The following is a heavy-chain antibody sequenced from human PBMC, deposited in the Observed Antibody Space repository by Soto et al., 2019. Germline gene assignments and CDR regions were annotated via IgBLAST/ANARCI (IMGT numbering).Heavy chain of an antibody. Sequence: QVQLVQSGAEVKKPGSSVKVSCKASGGTFSSYTISWVRQAPGQGLEWMGRIIPILGIANYAQKFQGRVTMTADKSTSTAYMELSSLRSEDTAVYYCARGAVAGTRGDYWGQGTLVTVSS. J-gene: IGHJ4*02. D-gene: IGHD6-19*01. CDR1: GGTFSSYT. CDR3: ARGAVAGTRGDY. V-gene: IGHV1-69*02. CDR2: IIPILGIA.